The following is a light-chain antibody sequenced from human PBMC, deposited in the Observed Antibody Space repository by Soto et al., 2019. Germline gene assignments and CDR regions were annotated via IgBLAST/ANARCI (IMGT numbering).Light chain of an antibody. V-gene: IGKV3-15*01. CDR3: QQYYQWPSYT. Sequence: GERAIFSCRASQSVGSNIAWYQQKPGQSPRLLVYDASTRATAVPARFSGSGSGTEFTLTINTLQPEDFAVYYCQQYYQWPSYTFGQGTKVDIK. CDR1: QSVGSN. J-gene: IGKJ2*01. CDR2: DAS.